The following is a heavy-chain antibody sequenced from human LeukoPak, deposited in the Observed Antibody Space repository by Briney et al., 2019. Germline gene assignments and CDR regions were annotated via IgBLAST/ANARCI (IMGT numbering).Heavy chain of an antibody. J-gene: IGHJ6*03. CDR3: ARTTEGGYTYDYFYYYYMDV. Sequence: SETLSLTCTVSGGSISSYYWSWIRQPPGKGLEWIGYIYYSGSTNYNPSLKSRVTISVDTSKNQFSLKLSSVTAADTAVYYCARTTEGGYTYDYFYYYYMDVWGKGATVTISS. CDR2: IYYSGST. CDR1: GGSISSYY. D-gene: IGHD5-18*01. V-gene: IGHV4-59*01.